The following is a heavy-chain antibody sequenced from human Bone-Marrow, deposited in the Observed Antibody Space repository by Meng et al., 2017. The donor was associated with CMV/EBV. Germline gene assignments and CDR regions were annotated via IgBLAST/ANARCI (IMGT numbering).Heavy chain of an antibody. V-gene: IGHV4-59*01. D-gene: IGHD3-3*01. Sequence: GSLRLSCTVSGASISSYYWSWIRQPPGKGLEWIGYIYYSGSTNYNPSLKSRVTISVDTSKNQFSLKLSSVTAADTAVYYCARGQFLEFVYWGQGKRVNGAS. J-gene: IGHJ4*02. CDR3: ARGQFLEFVY. CDR1: GASISSYY. CDR2: IYYSGST.